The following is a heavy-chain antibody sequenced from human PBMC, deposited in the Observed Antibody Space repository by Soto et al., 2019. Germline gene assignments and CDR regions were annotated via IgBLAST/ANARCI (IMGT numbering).Heavy chain of an antibody. CDR2: IGASGHDT. Sequence: EVQLLESGGGLVPAGGSLRLSCEASKFSFSSYSMTWVRQAPGKGLEWVSAIGASGHDTFYADSVNGRFTISRDNSKNTLYLQLSNLRAEDTARYHCVRGGWGSVADVWGEGTAVSVSS. V-gene: IGHV3-23*01. CDR1: KFSFSSYS. D-gene: IGHD7-27*01. J-gene: IGHJ6*04. CDR3: VRGGWGSVADV.